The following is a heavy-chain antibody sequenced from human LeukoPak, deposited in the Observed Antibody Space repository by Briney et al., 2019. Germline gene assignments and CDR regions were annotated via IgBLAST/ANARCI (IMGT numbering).Heavy chain of an antibody. CDR1: GFTFSSYS. J-gene: IGHJ4*02. CDR3: ARDRGYSSGWYYFDY. V-gene: IGHV3-48*02. Sequence: PGGSLRLSCAASGFTFSSYSMNWVRQAPGKGLEWVSYISSSSSTIYYADSVKGRFTISRDNAKNSLYLQMNSLRDEDTAVYYCARDRGYSSGWYYFDYWGQGTLVTVSS. CDR2: ISSSSSTI. D-gene: IGHD6-19*01.